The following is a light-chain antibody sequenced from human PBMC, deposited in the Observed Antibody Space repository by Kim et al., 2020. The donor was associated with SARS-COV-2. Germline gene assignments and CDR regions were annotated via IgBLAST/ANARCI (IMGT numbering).Light chain of an antibody. CDR3: QAWDSSTVV. J-gene: IGLJ2*01. CDR1: QFGVNY. CDR2: HAR. Sequence: LSPGHTAPLPCSVDQFGVNYPCCSQQPPRPSPVLVIYHARPPPSGIPERFSGSTSGNPAPLTLSGTQAMDEADYYCQAWDSSTVVFGGGTQLTVL. V-gene: IGLV3-1*01.